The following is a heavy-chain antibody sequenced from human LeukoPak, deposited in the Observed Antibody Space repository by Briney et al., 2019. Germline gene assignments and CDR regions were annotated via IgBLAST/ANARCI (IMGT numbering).Heavy chain of an antibody. D-gene: IGHD3-3*01. V-gene: IGHV1-2*04. J-gene: IGHJ4*02. CDR3: ARDPGRGTYDTSGFQY. CDR1: GYTFTSYD. Sequence: ASVKVSCKASGYTFTSYDINWVRQATGQGLEWMGWINPNSGGTNYAQKFQGWVTMTRDTSISTAYMELSRLRSDDTAVYYCARDPGRGTYDTSGFQYWGQGTLVTVSS. CDR2: INPNSGGT.